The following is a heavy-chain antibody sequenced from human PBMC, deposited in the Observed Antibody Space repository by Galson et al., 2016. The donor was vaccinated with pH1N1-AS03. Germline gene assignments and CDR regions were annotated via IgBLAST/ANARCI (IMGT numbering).Heavy chain of an antibody. V-gene: IGHV3-7*01. CDR3: TRDKPLVAVAGSLFDP. D-gene: IGHD6-19*01. Sequence: GLEWVAIIKQDGGEKYYVDSVKGRFTISRDNAKNSLYLQMNSLGAEDTAVYYCTRDKPLVAVAGSLFDPWGQGALVIVSS. CDR2: IKQDGGEK. J-gene: IGHJ5*02.